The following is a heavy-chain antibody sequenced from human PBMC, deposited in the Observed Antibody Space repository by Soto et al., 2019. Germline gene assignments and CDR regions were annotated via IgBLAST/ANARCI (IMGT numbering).Heavy chain of an antibody. J-gene: IGHJ4*02. CDR2: ISGSGGST. V-gene: IGHV3-23*01. D-gene: IGHD3-22*01. CDR3: AKDGYYDSSGYLDY. Sequence: GGSLRLSCAASGFTFSSYAVSWVRQAPGEGLEWVSAISGSGGSTYYADSVKGRFTISRDNSKNTLYLQMNSLRAEDTAVYYWAKDGYYDSSGYLDYWGQGTLVTVSS. CDR1: GFTFSSYA.